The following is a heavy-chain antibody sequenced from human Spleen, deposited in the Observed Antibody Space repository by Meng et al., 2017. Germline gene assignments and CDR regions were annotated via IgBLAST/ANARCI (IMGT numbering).Heavy chain of an antibody. J-gene: IGHJ4*02. V-gene: IGHV4-39*01. Sequence: QPQLQESGPGLVKPSEALSLTCSVSGGSISTSGYYWGWIRQSPGKGLEWIGSIGHSGFTYYTPSVKSRVTVSIDTSKSQFSLKLTSVTAADTAVYYCARVGSYRGYNCWGQGTLVTVSS. D-gene: IGHD3-10*01. CDR1: GGSISTSGYY. CDR2: IGHSGFT. CDR3: ARVGSYRGYNC.